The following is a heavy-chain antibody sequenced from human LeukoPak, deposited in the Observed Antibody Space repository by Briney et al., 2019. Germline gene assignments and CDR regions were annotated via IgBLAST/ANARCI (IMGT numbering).Heavy chain of an antibody. Sequence: SVKVSCKASGYTFTSYGISCVRHAPGQGLEWMGGIIPIFGTANYAQKFQGRVTITADESTSTAYMELSSLRSEDTAVYYCARDDYGDYVTDYWGQGTLVTVSS. CDR2: IIPIFGTA. CDR3: ARDDYGDYVTDY. CDR1: GYTFTSYG. D-gene: IGHD4-17*01. J-gene: IGHJ4*02. V-gene: IGHV1-69*13.